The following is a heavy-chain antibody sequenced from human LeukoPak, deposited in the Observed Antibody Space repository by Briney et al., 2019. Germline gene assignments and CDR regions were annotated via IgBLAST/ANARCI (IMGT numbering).Heavy chain of an antibody. CDR1: GFTFSSHG. CDR2: ISSSASTI. Sequence: PGGSLRLSCAASGFTFSSHGMNWVRQAPGKGLEWISHISSSASTIKYADSVEGRFTISRDNAKNSLDLQMSTLRVEDTAVYYCARGTALLDVWGKGTTVTVSS. D-gene: IGHD1-1*01. V-gene: IGHV3-48*01. J-gene: IGHJ6*04. CDR3: ARGTALLDV.